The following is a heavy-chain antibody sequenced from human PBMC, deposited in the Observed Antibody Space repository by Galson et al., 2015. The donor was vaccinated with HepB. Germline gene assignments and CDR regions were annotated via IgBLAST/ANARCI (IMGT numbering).Heavy chain of an antibody. Sequence: SLRLSCAASGFTFSSYSMNWVRQAPGKGLEWGSSISSSSYIYYADSVKGRFTISRDNDKNSLYLQMNSLRAEDTAVYYCARTRITMIVVVYGGFDPWGQGTLVTVSS. CDR3: ARTRITMIVVVYGGFDP. CDR1: GFTFSSYS. CDR2: ISSSSYI. J-gene: IGHJ5*02. V-gene: IGHV3-21*01. D-gene: IGHD3-22*01.